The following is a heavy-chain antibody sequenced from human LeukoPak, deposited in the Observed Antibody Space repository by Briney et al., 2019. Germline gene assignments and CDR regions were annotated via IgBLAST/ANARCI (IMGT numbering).Heavy chain of an antibody. CDR2: IYHSGSA. Sequence: PSETLSLTCAVSGYSISSGYYWGWIRQPPGKGLEWIGSIYHSGSAYYNRSLKSRVTISVDTSKNQFSLKLSSVTAADTAVYYCAGYYDFWSGPLSNYYYYMDVWGKGTTVTVSS. V-gene: IGHV4-38-2*01. CDR1: GYSISSGYY. D-gene: IGHD3-3*01. CDR3: AGYYDFWSGPLSNYYYYMDV. J-gene: IGHJ6*03.